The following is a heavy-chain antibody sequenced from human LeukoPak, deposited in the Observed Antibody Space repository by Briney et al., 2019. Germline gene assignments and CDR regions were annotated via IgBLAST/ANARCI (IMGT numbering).Heavy chain of an antibody. Sequence: ASVKVSCKASGGTFSSYAISWVRQAPGQGLEWMGWINPNSGGTNYAQKFQGRVTMTRDTSISTAYMELSRLRSDDTAVYYCARDGPPYDYWGQGTLVTVSS. CDR2: INPNSGGT. V-gene: IGHV1-2*02. CDR3: ARDGPPYDY. CDR1: GGTFSSYA. J-gene: IGHJ4*02.